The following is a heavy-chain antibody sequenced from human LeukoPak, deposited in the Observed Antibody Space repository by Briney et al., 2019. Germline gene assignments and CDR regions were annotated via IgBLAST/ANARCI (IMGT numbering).Heavy chain of an antibody. D-gene: IGHD6-13*01. CDR3: AIAAAGTLADF. CDR1: GFTFSSYT. CDR2: ISSHGGST. V-gene: IGHV3-64D*09. J-gene: IGHJ4*02. Sequence: GGSLRLSCSAAGFTFSSYTMHWVRQAPGKGLEYVSAISSHGGSTYYADSVKGRLSISRDNSKNTLYLQMSSLRAEDTAVYYCAIAAAGTLADFWAQGTRVTVSS.